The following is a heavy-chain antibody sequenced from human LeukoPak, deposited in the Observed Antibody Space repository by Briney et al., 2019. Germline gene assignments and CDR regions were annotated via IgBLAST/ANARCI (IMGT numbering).Heavy chain of an antibody. J-gene: IGHJ6*03. D-gene: IGHD5-18*01. CDR2: IIPILGIA. Sequence: GASVKLSCKASGGTFSSYAISWVRQAPGQGLEWMGRIIPILGIANYAQKFQGRVTITADKSTSTAYMELSSLRSEDTAVYYCARAPRAAMVYYYYMDVWGKGTTVTVSS. CDR1: GGTFSSYA. CDR3: ARAPRAAMVYYYYMDV. V-gene: IGHV1-69*04.